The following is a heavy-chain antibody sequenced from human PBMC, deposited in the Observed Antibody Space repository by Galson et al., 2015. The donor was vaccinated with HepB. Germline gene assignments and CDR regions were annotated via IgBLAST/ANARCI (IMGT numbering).Heavy chain of an antibody. J-gene: IGHJ4*02. Sequence: SLRLSCAVSGLIVHSNYMSWVRPAPGKGPEWVSVIFGGGTTNYADPVKGRFTISRDASKNTLFLQMNSLRAEDTAVYYCARGGAPLTIRPLDFWGQGTLVTVSS. CDR3: ARGGAPLTIRPLDF. CDR2: IFGGGTT. V-gene: IGHV3-53*01. CDR1: GLIVHSNY. D-gene: IGHD4/OR15-4a*01.